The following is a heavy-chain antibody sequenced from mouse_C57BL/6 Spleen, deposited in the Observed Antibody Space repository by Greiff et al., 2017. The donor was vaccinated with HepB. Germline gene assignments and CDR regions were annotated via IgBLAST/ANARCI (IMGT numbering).Heavy chain of an antibody. V-gene: IGHV1-78*01. D-gene: IGHD4-1*01. Sequence: LQESDAELVKPGASVKISCKVSGYTFTDHTIHWMKQRPEQGLEWIGYIYPRDGSTKYNEKFKGKATLTADKSSSPAYMQLNSLTSEDSAVYFCARRGTGDRGGYFDYWGQGTTLTVSS. CDR1: GYTFTDHT. CDR2: IYPRDGST. CDR3: ARRGTGDRGGYFDY. J-gene: IGHJ2*01.